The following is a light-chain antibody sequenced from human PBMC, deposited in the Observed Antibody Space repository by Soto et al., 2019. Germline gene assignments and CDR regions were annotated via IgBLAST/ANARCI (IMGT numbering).Light chain of an antibody. CDR2: EVS. Sequence: QSALTQSASVSGSPGQSITTSCTGTSSDIGGYNYVSWYQQHPDKAPKLMIFEVSNRPSGVSNRFSGSKSGNTASLTISGLLPEDEADYYCSSYTTCSTVAFGGGTKLTVL. CDR1: SSDIGGYNY. J-gene: IGLJ2*01. V-gene: IGLV2-14*01. CDR3: SSYTTCSTVA.